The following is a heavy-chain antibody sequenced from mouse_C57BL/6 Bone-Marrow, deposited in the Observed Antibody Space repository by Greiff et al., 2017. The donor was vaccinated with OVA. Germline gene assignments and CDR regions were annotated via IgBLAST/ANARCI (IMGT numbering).Heavy chain of an antibody. CDR1: GYSFTGYY. CDR3: ARSPRRSAMDY. J-gene: IGHJ4*01. CDR2: INPSTGGT. V-gene: IGHV1-42*01. D-gene: IGHD3-1*01. Sequence: VQLKQSGPELVKPGASVKISCKASGYSFTGYYMNWVKQSPEKSLEWIGEINPSTGGTTYNQKFKAKATLTVDKSSSTAYMQLKSLTSEDSAVYYCARSPRRSAMDYWGQGTSVTVSS.